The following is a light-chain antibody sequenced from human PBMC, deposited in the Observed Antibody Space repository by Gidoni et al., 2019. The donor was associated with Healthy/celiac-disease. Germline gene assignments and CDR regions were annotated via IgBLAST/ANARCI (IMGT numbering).Light chain of an antibody. J-gene: IGKJ2*04. CDR1: QSVLYSSNNKNY. CDR2: WAS. CDR3: QQYYSTPCS. V-gene: IGKV4-1*01. Sequence: DIVMTQSPDSLAVSLGDRATINCNSSQSVLYSSNNKNYLAWYQQKPVQPPKLLIYWASTRETGVPDRFSGSGSGTDFTRTISSLQAEDVAVYYCQQYYSTPCSFGQXTKLEIK.